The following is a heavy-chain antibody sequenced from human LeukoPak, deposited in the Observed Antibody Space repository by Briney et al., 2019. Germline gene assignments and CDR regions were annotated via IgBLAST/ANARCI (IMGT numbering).Heavy chain of an antibody. CDR2: MYSGGST. J-gene: IGHJ4*02. D-gene: IGHD3-9*01. Sequence: ETLSLTCTVSGGSIRSSYYYWGWVRQAPGKGLEWVSVMYSGGSTYYADSVKGRFTISRDNSKNTLYLQINSLRAEDTAVYYCARDLKNDYWGQGTLVTVSS. V-gene: IGHV3-53*01. CDR3: ARDLKNDY. CDR1: GGSIRSSYYY.